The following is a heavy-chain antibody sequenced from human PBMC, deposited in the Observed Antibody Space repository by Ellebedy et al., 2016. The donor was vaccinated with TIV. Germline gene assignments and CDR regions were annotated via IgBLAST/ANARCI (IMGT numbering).Heavy chain of an antibody. D-gene: IGHD3-10*01. V-gene: IGHV3-30*04. CDR3: ARDFAAGSYYTGL. J-gene: IGHJ4*02. Sequence: GESLKISCAASGFSFSGYSMHWVRQVPGKGPQWVAAISYDGRQRYYADSVKGRFNISRDNSQNSLYLHMNNLRPEDTAVYFCARDFAAGSYYTGLWGQGTLVTVSS. CDR2: ISYDGRQR. CDR1: GFSFSGYS.